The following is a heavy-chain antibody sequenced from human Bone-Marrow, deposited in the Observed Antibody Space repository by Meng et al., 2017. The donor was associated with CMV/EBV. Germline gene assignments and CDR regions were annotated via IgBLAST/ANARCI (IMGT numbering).Heavy chain of an antibody. J-gene: IGHJ3*02. Sequence: GGSLRLSCAASGFTFSNAWMSWVRQAPGKGLEWVGRIKSKTDGGTTDYAAPVKGRFTISRDDSKNTLYLQMNSLKTEDTAVYYCARAGSSSGAFDIWGQGTMVTVSS. CDR2: IKSKTDGGTT. CDR1: GFTFSNAW. V-gene: IGHV3-15*01. D-gene: IGHD6-6*01. CDR3: ARAGSSSGAFDI.